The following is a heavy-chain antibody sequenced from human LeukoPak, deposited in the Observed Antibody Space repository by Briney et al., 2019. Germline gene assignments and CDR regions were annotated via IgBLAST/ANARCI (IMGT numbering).Heavy chain of an antibody. V-gene: IGHV4-34*01. CDR3: GSSSSWQQY. D-gene: IGHD6-13*01. CDR1: GGSISSYY. CDR2: INHSGST. Sequence: PSETLSLTCTVSGGSISSYYWSWIRQPPGKGLEWIGEINHSGSTNYNSSLKSRVTISADTSKNQFSLKLSSVTAADTAVYYCGSSSSWQQYWGQGTLVTVSS. J-gene: IGHJ1*01.